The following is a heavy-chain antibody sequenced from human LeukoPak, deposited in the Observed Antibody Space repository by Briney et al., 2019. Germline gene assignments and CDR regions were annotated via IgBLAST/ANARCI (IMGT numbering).Heavy chain of an antibody. J-gene: IGHJ4*02. V-gene: IGHV4-34*01. CDR1: GGSFSGYY. CDR2: INHSGST. CDR3: AREGPTRGSGSYFGY. D-gene: IGHD3-10*01. Sequence: SETLSLTCAVYGGSFSGYYWSWIRQPPGKGLEWIGEINHSGSTNYNPSLKSRVTISVDTSKNQFSLKLSSVTAADTAVYYCAREGPTRGSGSYFGYWGQGTLVTVSS.